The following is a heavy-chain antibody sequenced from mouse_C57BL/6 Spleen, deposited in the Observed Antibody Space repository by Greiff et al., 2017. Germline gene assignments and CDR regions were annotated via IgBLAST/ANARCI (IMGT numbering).Heavy chain of an antibody. J-gene: IGHJ1*03. Sequence: VQLQEPGAELAKPGASVKLSCKASGYTFTSYWMHWVKQRPGQGLEWIGYINPSSGYTKYNQKFKDKATLTADKSSSTADMQLNSLTYAASAVYYCAEDRGSDYSNNDSYFDVWGTGTTVTVSS. CDR1: GYTFTSYW. CDR3: AEDRGSDYSNNDSYFDV. CDR2: INPSSGYT. V-gene: IGHV1-7*01. D-gene: IGHD2-5*01.